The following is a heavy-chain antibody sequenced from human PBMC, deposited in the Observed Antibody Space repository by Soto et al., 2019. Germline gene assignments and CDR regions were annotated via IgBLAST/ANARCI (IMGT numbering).Heavy chain of an antibody. J-gene: IGHJ4*02. CDR2: INAGNGNT. CDR3: ARALAYDFWSAKKGY. D-gene: IGHD3-3*01. CDR1: GYTFTSYA. Sequence: ASVKVSFKASGYTFTSYAMHWVRQAPGQRLEWMGWINAGNGNTKYSQKLQGRVTMTTDTSTSTAYMELRSLRSDDTAVYYCARALAYDFWSAKKGYWGQGTLVTVSS. V-gene: IGHV1-3*01.